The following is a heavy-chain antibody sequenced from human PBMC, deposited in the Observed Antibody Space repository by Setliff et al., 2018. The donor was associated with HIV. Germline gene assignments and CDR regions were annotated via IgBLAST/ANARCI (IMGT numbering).Heavy chain of an antibody. Sequence: PGGSLRLSCTPSGFTFSDYGFHWVRQAPGKGLEWVAFVTYDEGKKHYADSVKGRFTISRDNSKNTLYLQMDSLRVEDTAVYYCTSWGVPRDGFDIWGHGTKVTVSS. CDR2: VTYDEGKK. D-gene: IGHD3-16*01. J-gene: IGHJ3*02. V-gene: IGHV3-30*02. CDR3: TSWGVPRDGFDI. CDR1: GFTFSDYG.